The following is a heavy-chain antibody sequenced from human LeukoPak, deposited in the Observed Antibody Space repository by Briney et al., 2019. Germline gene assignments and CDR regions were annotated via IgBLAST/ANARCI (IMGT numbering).Heavy chain of an antibody. J-gene: IGHJ4*02. Sequence: PSETLSLTCTVSGGSISSYYWNWIRQPPGKGLEWIGYIYSSGSTNYNPSLKSRVTISADTSKNQFSLKLSSVTAADTAVYYCAREAAVGLSYFDYWGQGARVTVSS. CDR3: AREAAVGLSYFDY. CDR1: GGSISSYY. V-gene: IGHV4-59*13. CDR2: IYSSGST. D-gene: IGHD6-13*01.